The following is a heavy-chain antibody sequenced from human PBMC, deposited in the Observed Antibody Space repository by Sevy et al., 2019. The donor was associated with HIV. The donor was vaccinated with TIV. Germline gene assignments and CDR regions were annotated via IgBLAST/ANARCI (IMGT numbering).Heavy chain of an antibody. V-gene: IGHV4-39*01. J-gene: IGHJ4*02. D-gene: IGHD3-9*01. CDR2: IYYSGSP. CDR1: GDSISSSPYY. Sequence: ETLSLTCTVSGDSISSSPYYWGWIRQAHGKGLEWIGSIYYSGSPYYNPSRKSRVTISVDTSKNQFSLRLSSVTAADTAVYYCARQVGQLRFFDWSPGYFDYWGQGTLVTVSS. CDR3: ARQVGQLRFFDWSPGYFDY.